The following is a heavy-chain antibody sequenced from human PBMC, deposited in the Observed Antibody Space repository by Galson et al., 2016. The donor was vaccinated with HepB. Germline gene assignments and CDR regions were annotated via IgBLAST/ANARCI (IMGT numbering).Heavy chain of an antibody. CDR2: INYSGTT. CDR3: AKERWPQQGGGFDP. Sequence: ETLSLTCGGYGESFSGYYWSWIRQTPGKGLEWIGEINYSGTTNYNPSLNSRVTVSVDTSKNQFSLKLSSVTAADTAVYYCAKERWPQQGGGFDPWGQGTLVTVSS. CDR1: GESFSGYY. J-gene: IGHJ5*02. D-gene: IGHD3-16*01. V-gene: IGHV4-34*01.